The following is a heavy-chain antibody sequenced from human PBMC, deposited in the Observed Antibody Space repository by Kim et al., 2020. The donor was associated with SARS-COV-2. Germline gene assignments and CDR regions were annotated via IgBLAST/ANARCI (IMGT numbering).Heavy chain of an antibody. CDR1: GFTFSSYD. CDR2: IGTAGDT. V-gene: IGHV3-13*04. CDR3: ARGGHYCSGGSCYDY. Sequence: GGSLRLSCAASGFTFSSYDMHWVRQATGKGLEWVSAIGTAGDTYYPGSVKGRFTISRENAKNSLYLQMNSLRAGDTAVYYCARGGHYCSGGSCYDYWGQGTLVTVSS. J-gene: IGHJ4*02. D-gene: IGHD2-15*01.